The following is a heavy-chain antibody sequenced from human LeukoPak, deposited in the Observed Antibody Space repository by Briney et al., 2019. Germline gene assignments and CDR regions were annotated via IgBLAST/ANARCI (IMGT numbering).Heavy chain of an antibody. CDR2: IYYSGST. D-gene: IGHD6-13*01. CDR3: ARDILGEQLVDWYFDL. Sequence: SETLSLTCTVSGGSISSYYWSWIRQPPGKGLEWIGYIYYSGSTNYNPSLKSRVTLSVDTSKNQFSLKLSSVTAADTAVYYCARDILGEQLVDWYFDLWGRGTLVTVSS. J-gene: IGHJ2*01. CDR1: GGSISSYY. V-gene: IGHV4-59*01.